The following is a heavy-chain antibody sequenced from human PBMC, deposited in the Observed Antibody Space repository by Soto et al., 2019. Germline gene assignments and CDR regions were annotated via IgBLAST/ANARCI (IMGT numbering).Heavy chain of an antibody. Sequence: SLRLSCAASGFTFSSYWMSWVRQAPGKGLEWVANIKQDGSEKYYVDSVKGRFTISRDNSKNTLYLQMNSLRAEDTAIYYCAKDQRTGVSGYPDYFFDSWGQGTLVTVSS. CDR1: GFTFSSYW. D-gene: IGHD3-22*01. V-gene: IGHV3-7*03. J-gene: IGHJ4*02. CDR2: IKQDGSEK. CDR3: AKDQRTGVSGYPDYFFDS.